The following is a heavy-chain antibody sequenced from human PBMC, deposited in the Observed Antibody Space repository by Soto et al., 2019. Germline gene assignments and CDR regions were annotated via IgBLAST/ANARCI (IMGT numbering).Heavy chain of an antibody. J-gene: IGHJ3*02. CDR3: AKDPDIVVVVAAKVPDAFDI. D-gene: IGHD2-15*01. CDR1: GFTFSSYA. Sequence: GGSLRLSCAASGFTFSSYAMSWVRQAPGKGLEWVSAISGSGGSTYYADSVKGRFTISRDNSKNTLYLQMNSLRAEDTAVYYCAKDPDIVVVVAAKVPDAFDIWGQGTMVTVSS. V-gene: IGHV3-23*01. CDR2: ISGSGGST.